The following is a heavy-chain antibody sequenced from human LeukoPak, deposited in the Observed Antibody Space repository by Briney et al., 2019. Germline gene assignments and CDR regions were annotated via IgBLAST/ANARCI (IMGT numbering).Heavy chain of an antibody. CDR2: ISYDGSNK. V-gene: IGHV3-30*18. D-gene: IGHD2-21*02. CDR3: ANDIVVVTAAY. J-gene: IGHJ4*02. CDR1: GFTFTSYG. Sequence: PGGSLRLSCAASGFTFTSYGMHWVRQAPGKGLEWVAVISYDGSNKYYADSVKGRFTISRDNSKNTLYLQMNSLRAEDTAVYYCANDIVVVTAAYWGQGTLVTVSS.